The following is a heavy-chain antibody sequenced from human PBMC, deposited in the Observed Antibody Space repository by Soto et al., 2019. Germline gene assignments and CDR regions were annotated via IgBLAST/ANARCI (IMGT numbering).Heavy chain of an antibody. D-gene: IGHD2-2*01. Sequence: VASVKVSCKASGGTFSSYAISWVRQAPGQGLEWMGGIIPIFGTANYAQKFQGRVTITADESTSTAYMELSSLRSEDTAVYYCARGSSVVVPAANDAFDIWGQGTMVTVSS. V-gene: IGHV1-69*13. CDR2: IIPIFGTA. J-gene: IGHJ3*02. CDR1: GGTFSSYA. CDR3: ARGSSVVVPAANDAFDI.